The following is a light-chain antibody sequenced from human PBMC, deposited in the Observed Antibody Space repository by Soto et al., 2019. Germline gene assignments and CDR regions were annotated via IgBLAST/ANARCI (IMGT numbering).Light chain of an antibody. J-gene: IGKJ4*01. CDR2: GAS. CDR1: QSVSSN. V-gene: IGKV3-15*01. CDR3: QQYDNWPPVT. Sequence: EIVMTQSPASLSVSPGERATLSCRASQSVSSNLAWYQQKPGQAPRLLIYGASTRATGIPARFSGSGSGTEFILTISSLQSEDFAVYYCQQYDNWPPVTFGGGTKVEIK.